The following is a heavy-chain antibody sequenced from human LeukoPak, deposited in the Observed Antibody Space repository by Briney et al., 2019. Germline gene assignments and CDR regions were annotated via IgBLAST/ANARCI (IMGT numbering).Heavy chain of an antibody. V-gene: IGHV4-34*01. Sequence: SETLSLTCAVYGGSFSGYYWNWIRQPPGKGLEWIGEINHSGGTNYNSSLKSRVTISVDTSKNQFSLKLSSVTAADTAVHYCARHLGSGSYYSFDYWGQGTLVTVSS. CDR2: INHSGGT. D-gene: IGHD3-10*02. CDR3: ARHLGSGSYYSFDY. J-gene: IGHJ4*02. CDR1: GGSFSGYY.